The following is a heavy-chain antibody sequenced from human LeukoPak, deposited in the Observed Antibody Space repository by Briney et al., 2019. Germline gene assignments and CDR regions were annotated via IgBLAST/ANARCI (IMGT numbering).Heavy chain of an antibody. Sequence: GGSLRLSCAASGFTFASYAMTWVRQAPGKGLEWFSAISGSGGSTYYADSVKGRSTISRDNYKNTLYLQMNSLRAEDTAVYYCARDSGIYDSSGYYGLSYYGMDVWGQGTTVTVSS. J-gene: IGHJ6*02. CDR3: ARDSGIYDSSGYYGLSYYGMDV. CDR1: GFTFASYA. D-gene: IGHD3-22*01. CDR2: ISGSGGST. V-gene: IGHV3-23*01.